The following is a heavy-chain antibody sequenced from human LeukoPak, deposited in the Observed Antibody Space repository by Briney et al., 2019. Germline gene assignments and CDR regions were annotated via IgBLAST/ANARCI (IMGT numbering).Heavy chain of an antibody. V-gene: IGHV3-53*01. CDR2: IYSGGSI. CDR1: GFTVSSNY. Sequence: PGGSLRLSCAASGFTVSSNYMSWVCQAPGKGLEWVSGIYSGGSIYYADSVKGRFTISRDSSKNTLYLQMNSLRVEDTAVYYCAGRGYCSGGNCYGAFDIWGQGTMVTVSS. J-gene: IGHJ3*02. CDR3: AGRGYCSGGNCYGAFDI. D-gene: IGHD2-15*01.